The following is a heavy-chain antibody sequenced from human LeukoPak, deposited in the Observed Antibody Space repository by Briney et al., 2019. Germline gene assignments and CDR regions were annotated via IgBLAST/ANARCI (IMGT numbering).Heavy chain of an antibody. CDR1: GFSFSSHG. V-gene: IGHV3-23*01. CDR2: ISDSGDST. CDR3: AKDGSYSGSYYTLVDY. D-gene: IGHD1-26*01. J-gene: IGHJ4*02. Sequence: PGGSLRLSCVDSGFSFSSHGMSWVRQAPGKGLEWVSTISDSGDSTYYADSVKGRFTISRDNSRNTLYLQMSSLRAEDMAVYYCAKDGSYSGSYYTLVDYWGQGALVTVSS.